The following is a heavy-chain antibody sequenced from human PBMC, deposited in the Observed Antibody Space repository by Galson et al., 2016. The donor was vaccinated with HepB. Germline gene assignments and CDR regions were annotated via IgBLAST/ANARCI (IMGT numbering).Heavy chain of an antibody. CDR1: GFTFHSYA. D-gene: IGHD1-1*01. CDR3: AKGYGIFDY. Sequence: LRLSCAASGFTFHSYAMSWVRQAPGKGLEWVSGMSGSDASTYYADSVKGRVTISRDNSKNTLYLQMNILRAEDTAVFYCAKGYGIFDYWGQGTLVTVSS. J-gene: IGHJ4*02. CDR2: MSGSDAST. V-gene: IGHV3-23*01.